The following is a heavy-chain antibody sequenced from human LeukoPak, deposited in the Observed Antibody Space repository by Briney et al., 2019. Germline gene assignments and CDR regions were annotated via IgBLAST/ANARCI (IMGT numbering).Heavy chain of an antibody. V-gene: IGHV4-38-2*02. CDR1: GYSISSGYY. Sequence: SETLSLTCTVSGYSISSGYYWGWIRQPPGKGLEWIGSIYHSGSTYYNPSLKSRVTISVDTSKNQFSLKLSSVTAADAAVYYCAGVGGGDWEWFDPWGQGTLVTVSS. CDR2: IYHSGST. J-gene: IGHJ5*02. D-gene: IGHD2-21*02. CDR3: AGVGGGDWEWFDP.